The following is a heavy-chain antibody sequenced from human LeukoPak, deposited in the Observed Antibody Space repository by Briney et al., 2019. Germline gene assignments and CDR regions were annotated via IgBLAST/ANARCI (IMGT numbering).Heavy chain of an antibody. D-gene: IGHD2-21*02. V-gene: IGHV4-59*08. J-gene: IGHJ1*01. CDR1: GGSINSYY. CDR2: VYYSGTT. Sequence: SETLSLTCTVSGGSINSYYWSWIRQPPGKGLEWIGYVYYSGTTNYNPSLESRVTISVDTSKNQFSLKLTSVAAADTAVYYCARHGTAAGPFQLWGQGTLVTVSS. CDR3: ARHGTAAGPFQL.